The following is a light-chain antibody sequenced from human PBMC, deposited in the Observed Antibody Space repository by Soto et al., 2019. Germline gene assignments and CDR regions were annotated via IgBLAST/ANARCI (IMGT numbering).Light chain of an antibody. CDR1: SSDVGGYNL. V-gene: IGLV2-23*02. Sequence: QSALTQPASVSGSPGQSITISCTGTSSDVGGYNLVSWYQQHPGKAPNLMIHDVTERPSGISNRFSGSKSGNTASLTISGLQAEDEADYYCCSFVGPYSLYVFGTGTKLTVL. J-gene: IGLJ1*01. CDR2: DVT. CDR3: CSFVGPYSLYV.